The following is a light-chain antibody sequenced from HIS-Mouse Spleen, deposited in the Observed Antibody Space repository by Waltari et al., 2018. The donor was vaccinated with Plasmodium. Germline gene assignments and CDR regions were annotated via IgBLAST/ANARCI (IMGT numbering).Light chain of an antibody. CDR1: QSVLYSSNNKNY. Sequence: DIVMTQSPDSLAVSLGERATINCKSSQSVLYSSNNKNYLAWYQQKPGQPPKLLIYWASTRESGFPDRFSGSGSGTDFTLTISSLQAEDVAVYYCQQYYSTPFGPGTKVDIK. V-gene: IGKV4-1*01. J-gene: IGKJ3*01. CDR3: QQYYSTP. CDR2: WAS.